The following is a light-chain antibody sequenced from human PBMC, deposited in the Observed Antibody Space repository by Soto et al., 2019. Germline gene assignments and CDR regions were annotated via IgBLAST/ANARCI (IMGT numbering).Light chain of an antibody. CDR1: NIGSKS. V-gene: IGLV3-21*04. CDR3: QVWDSSSAHHV. Sequence: SYELTQPPSVSGAPGKTARITCGGNNIGSKSVHLYQQKPGQAPVLVIYYDSDRPSGIPERFSGSNSGNTATLNISRVEAGDEADYYCQVWDSSSAHHVFGTGTKVTVL. CDR2: YDS. J-gene: IGLJ1*01.